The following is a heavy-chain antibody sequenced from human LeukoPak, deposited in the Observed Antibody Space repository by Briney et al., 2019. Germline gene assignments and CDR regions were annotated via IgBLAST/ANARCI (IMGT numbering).Heavy chain of an antibody. CDR3: ARVSGRRRDGYNTLGY. V-gene: IGHV1-2*04. Sequence: ASVKVSCKASGYTFTSYGISWVRQAPGQGLEWMGWINPNSGGTNYAQKFQGWVTMTRDTSISTAYMELSRLRSDDTAVYYCARVSGRRRDGYNTLGYWGQGTLVTVSS. CDR2: INPNSGGT. J-gene: IGHJ4*02. CDR1: GYTFTSYG. D-gene: IGHD5-24*01.